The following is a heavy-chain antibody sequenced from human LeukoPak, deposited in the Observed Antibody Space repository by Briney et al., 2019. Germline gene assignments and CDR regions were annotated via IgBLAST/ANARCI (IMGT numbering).Heavy chain of an antibody. V-gene: IGHV1-8*02. Sequence: ASVKVSCKASGYTFTSYGISWVRQATGQGLEWMGWMNPNSGNTGYAQKFQGRVTMTRNTSISTAYMELSSLRSEDTAVYYCARGTMVRGHSTRYWGQGTLVTVSS. CDR3: ARGTMVRGHSTRY. J-gene: IGHJ4*02. CDR1: GYTFTSYG. CDR2: MNPNSGNT. D-gene: IGHD3-10*01.